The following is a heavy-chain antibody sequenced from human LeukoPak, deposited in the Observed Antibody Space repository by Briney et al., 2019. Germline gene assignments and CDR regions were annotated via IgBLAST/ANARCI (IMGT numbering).Heavy chain of an antibody. V-gene: IGHV1-2*02. D-gene: IGHD3-3*01. CDR2: INPNSGGT. Sequence: ASVKVSCKASGYTFTGYYMHWVRQAPGQGLEWMGWINPNSGGTNYAQKFQGRVTMTRDTSISTAYMELSRLRSDDTAVYYCARPYDFWSGYYYYWGQGTLVTVSS. CDR1: GYTFTGYY. J-gene: IGHJ4*02. CDR3: ARPYDFWSGYYYY.